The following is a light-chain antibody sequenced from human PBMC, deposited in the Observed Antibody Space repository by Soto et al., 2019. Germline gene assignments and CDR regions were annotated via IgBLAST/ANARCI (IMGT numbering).Light chain of an antibody. Sequence: EIVLTQSPATLSLSPGERATLSCRASQSVTNSFLAWYQQKPGQAPRLLIYGASRRATGIPDRFSGSGSGTDFTLTISRLEPEDFAVYYCQQYGSSLRGTFGQGTKVDI. V-gene: IGKV3-20*01. CDR3: QQYGSSLRGT. CDR1: QSVTNSF. J-gene: IGKJ1*01. CDR2: GAS.